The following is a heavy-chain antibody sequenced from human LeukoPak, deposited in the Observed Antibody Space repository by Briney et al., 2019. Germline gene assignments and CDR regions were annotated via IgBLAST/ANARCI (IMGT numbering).Heavy chain of an antibody. V-gene: IGHV1-69*05. J-gene: IGHJ4*02. CDR2: IIPIFGTA. Sequence: SVKVSCKASGGTFSSYAISWVRQAPGQGLEWMGRIIPIFGTANYAQKFQGGVTITTDESTSTAYMELSSLRSEDTAVYYCARSSVAISTGIKVDYWGQGTLVTVSS. D-gene: IGHD3-3*01. CDR1: GGTFSSYA. CDR3: ARSSVAISTGIKVDY.